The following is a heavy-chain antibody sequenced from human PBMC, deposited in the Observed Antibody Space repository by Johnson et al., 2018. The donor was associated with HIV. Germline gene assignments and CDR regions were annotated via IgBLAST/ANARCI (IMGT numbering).Heavy chain of an antibody. Sequence: VQLVESGGGVVQPGRSLRLSCAASGFTFSSYAMHWVRQAPGKGLEWVAVIWYDGSNKYYADSVKGRFTISRDNSDHPFHLQLTSLRTEDTAVYYCVGGSPDDAFDIWGQGTMVTVSS. J-gene: IGHJ3*02. D-gene: IGHD3-16*01. V-gene: IGHV3-33*01. CDR3: VGGSPDDAFDI. CDR1: GFTFSSYA. CDR2: IWYDGSNK.